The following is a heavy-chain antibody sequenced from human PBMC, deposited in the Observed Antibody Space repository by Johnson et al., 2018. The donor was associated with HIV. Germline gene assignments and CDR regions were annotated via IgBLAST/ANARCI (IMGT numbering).Heavy chain of an antibody. J-gene: IGHJ3*02. CDR1: GFTVSSNH. Sequence: VQLVESGGGLIQPGGSLRLSCAASGFTVSSNHMRWVRQAPGKGLEWVSGIGTAGDTYYPDSVKGRFTISRDNAKNTLYLEMKSLRVDDTAVYYCVRDDYAFHIWGQGTMVTV. CDR2: IGTAGDT. D-gene: IGHD2-21*02. V-gene: IGHV3-53*01. CDR3: VRDDYAFHI.